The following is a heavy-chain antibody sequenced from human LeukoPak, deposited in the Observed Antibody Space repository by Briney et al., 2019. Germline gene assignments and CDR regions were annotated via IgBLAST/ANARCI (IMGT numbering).Heavy chain of an antibody. J-gene: IGHJ5*02. CDR3: ARDFRYCSSTSCYQYWFDP. V-gene: IGHV1-18*01. CDR2: ISAYNGNT. Sequence: ASVKVSCKASGYTFTSYGISWVRQAPGQGLEWMGWISAYNGNTNYAQKLQGRVTMTTDTSTSTAYMELRSLRSDDTAVYYCARDFRYCSSTSCYQYWFDPWGQGTLVTVSS. CDR1: GYTFTSYG. D-gene: IGHD2-2*01.